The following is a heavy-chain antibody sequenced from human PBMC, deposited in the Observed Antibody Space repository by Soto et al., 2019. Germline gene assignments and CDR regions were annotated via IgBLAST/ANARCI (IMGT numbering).Heavy chain of an antibody. D-gene: IGHD6-13*01. CDR1: GFTFSSYG. J-gene: IGHJ4*02. CDR3: ASGIAAAGIY. V-gene: IGHV3-33*01. CDR2: IWYDGSNK. Sequence: QVQLVESGGGVVQPGRSLRLSCAASGFTFSSYGMHWVRQAPGKGLEWVAVIWYDGSNKYYADSVKGRFTISRDNSKNTLYLQMNSLRAEXTAVYYCASGIAAAGIYWGQGTLVTVSS.